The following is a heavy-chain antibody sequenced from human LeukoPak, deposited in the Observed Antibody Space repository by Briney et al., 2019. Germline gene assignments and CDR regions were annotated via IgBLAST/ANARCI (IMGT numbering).Heavy chain of an antibody. D-gene: IGHD1-26*01. Sequence: ESGPTLVNPTQTLTLTCTFSGFSLSTSGMRVSWIRQPPGKALEWLARIDWDDDKFYSTSLKTRLTISKDTSKNQVVLTMTNMDPVDTATYYCARLNSGTYLDYWGQGTPVTVSS. V-gene: IGHV2-70*04. CDR3: ARLNSGTYLDY. CDR1: GFSLSTSGMR. CDR2: IDWDDDK. J-gene: IGHJ4*02.